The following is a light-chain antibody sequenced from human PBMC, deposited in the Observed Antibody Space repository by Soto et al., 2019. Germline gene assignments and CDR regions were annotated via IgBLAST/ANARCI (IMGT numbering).Light chain of an antibody. CDR1: SSNIGSNY. CDR2: RNN. J-gene: IGLJ2*01. Sequence: QSVLTQPPSASGTPGQRVTISCSGSSSNIGSNYVYWYQQLPGTAPKLLIYRNNQRPSGGPDRFSGSKSGTPASLSISGLRSEDEADYYCAAWDDSRSAHVVFGGGTQLTVL. CDR3: AAWDDSRSAHVV. V-gene: IGLV1-47*01.